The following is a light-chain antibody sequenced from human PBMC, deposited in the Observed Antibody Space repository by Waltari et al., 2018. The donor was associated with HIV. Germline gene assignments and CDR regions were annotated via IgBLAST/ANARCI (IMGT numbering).Light chain of an antibody. CDR2: WAS. J-gene: IGKJ1*01. Sequence: IVMTQSPDSLAVSLGERANINCKSSQSVLYSSNNKNYLVWYQQRPGQPPKLLIYWASTRESGVPDRFSGSGSGTDFTLTISSLQAEDVAVYYCQQYYNLPWTFGQGTKVEIK. CDR1: QSVLYSSNNKNY. CDR3: QQYYNLPWT. V-gene: IGKV4-1*01.